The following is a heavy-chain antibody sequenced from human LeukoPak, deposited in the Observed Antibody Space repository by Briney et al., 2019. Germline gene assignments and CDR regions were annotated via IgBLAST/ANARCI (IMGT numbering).Heavy chain of an antibody. Sequence: SVKVSCKASGFTFTSSPVQWVRQARGQRLEWIGWIVVGSGNTNYAQKFQERVTITRDMSTSTAYMELSSLRSEDTAVYYCAADETTGTTFYYGMDVWGKGTTVTVSS. CDR2: IVVGSGNT. V-gene: IGHV1-58*01. CDR3: AADETTGTTFYYGMDV. J-gene: IGHJ6*04. CDR1: GFTFTSSP. D-gene: IGHD1-1*01.